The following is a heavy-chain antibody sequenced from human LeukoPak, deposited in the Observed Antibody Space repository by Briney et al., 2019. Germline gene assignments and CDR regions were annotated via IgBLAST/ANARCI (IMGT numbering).Heavy chain of an antibody. CDR2: ISSSSSTI. V-gene: IGHV3-48*02. CDR3: ARDRSGGYYGSVDY. D-gene: IGHD3-10*01. J-gene: IGHJ4*02. CDR1: GFTFSSYS. Sequence: PGGSLRLSCAASGFTFSSYSMNWVRQAPGKGLEWVSYISSSSSTIYYADSVKGRFTISRDNAKNSLYLQMNSLRDEDTAVYYCARDRSGGYYGSVDYWGQGTLVTVSS.